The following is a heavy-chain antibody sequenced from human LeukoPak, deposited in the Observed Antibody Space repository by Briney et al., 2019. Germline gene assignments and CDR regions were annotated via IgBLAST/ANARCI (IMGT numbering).Heavy chain of an antibody. CDR3: ARDTDSSGYYDS. CDR2: IYNSGST. J-gene: IGHJ5*01. V-gene: IGHV4-59*02. D-gene: IGHD3-22*01. Sequence: SETLSLTCIVSGGSVSSYYWAWIRQPPGKGLEWIGYIYNSGSTNYNPSLKSRVTISVDTSKNQFSLKLSSVTAADTAVYYCARDTDSSGYYDSWGQGTLVTVSS. CDR1: GGSVSSYY.